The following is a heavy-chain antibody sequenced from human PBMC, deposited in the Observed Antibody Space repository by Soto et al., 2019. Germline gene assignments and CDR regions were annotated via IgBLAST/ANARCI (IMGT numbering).Heavy chain of an antibody. Sequence: QVQLVESGGGVVQPGTSLRLSCAASKFTFSYYGMHWFRQAPGKGLEWVAVISYEGSNKYYADPVKGRFTISRDNSKNTLYLEMKSLRAEDTAVYYCAKPISISGVIIDAFDVWGQGTMVTVSS. V-gene: IGHV3-30*18. CDR1: KFTFSYYG. D-gene: IGHD3-3*01. CDR2: ISYEGSNK. CDR3: AKPISISGVIIDAFDV. J-gene: IGHJ3*01.